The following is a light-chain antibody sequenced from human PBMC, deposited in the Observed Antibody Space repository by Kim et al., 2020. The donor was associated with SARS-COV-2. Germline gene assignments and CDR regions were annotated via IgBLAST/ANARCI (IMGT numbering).Light chain of an antibody. Sequence: GQKVTISCSRSSSNIVNNYVSWYQQLPGTAPKLLIYDNNKRPSGIPDRFSGSKSGTSATLGITGLQTGDEADYYCGTWDSSLSAWVFGGGTQLTVL. CDR1: SSNIVNNY. CDR2: DNN. J-gene: IGLJ3*02. CDR3: GTWDSSLSAWV. V-gene: IGLV1-51*01.